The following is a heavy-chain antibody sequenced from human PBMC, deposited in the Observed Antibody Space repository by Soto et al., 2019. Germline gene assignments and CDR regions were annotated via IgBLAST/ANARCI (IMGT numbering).Heavy chain of an antibody. D-gene: IGHD4-4*01. V-gene: IGHV3-48*03. CDR1: GFIFNNYE. CDR2: ITATSSIK. CDR3: ARKGHSAYFDY. Sequence: EVQLVESGGGLVQPGGSLRLSCSASGFIFNNYEINWVRQAPGKGLEWVSYITATSSIKAYADSVKGRFTISRDNAKNSLYLQLKSLRAEDTAAYYCARKGHSAYFDYWGQGTLVTVSS. J-gene: IGHJ4*02.